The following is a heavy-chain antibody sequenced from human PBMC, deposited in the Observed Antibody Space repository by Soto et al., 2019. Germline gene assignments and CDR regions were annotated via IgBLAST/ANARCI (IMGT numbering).Heavy chain of an antibody. CDR1: GGSISSYY. D-gene: IGHD2-15*01. CDR2: IYYSGRT. V-gene: IGHV4-59*01. Sequence: PSETLSLTCTVSGGSISSYYWSWIRQPPGKGLEWIGYIYYSGRTNYNPSLKSRVTISVDTSKNQFSLKLSSVTAADTAVYYCAREGDCSGGSCYSFWFDPWGQGTLVTVSS. J-gene: IGHJ5*02. CDR3: AREGDCSGGSCYSFWFDP.